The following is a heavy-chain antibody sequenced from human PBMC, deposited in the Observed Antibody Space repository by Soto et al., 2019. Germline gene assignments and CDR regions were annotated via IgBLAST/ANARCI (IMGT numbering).Heavy chain of an antibody. CDR1: GFTFNNGW. J-gene: IGHJ4*02. Sequence: EVQLVESGGGLVKPGGSLRLSCAASGFTFNNGWMNWVRQAPGKGLEWVGRIKSKAAGGTTDYSAPVQGRFTISRDDSKNTVHLQMNSLKTEDTAVYYCTTDSTQTFCDGGPCYSVLTKIHDSWGQGTLVTVSS. D-gene: IGHD2-15*01. CDR2: IKSKAAGGTT. CDR3: TTDSTQTFCDGGPCYSVLTKIHDS. V-gene: IGHV3-15*01.